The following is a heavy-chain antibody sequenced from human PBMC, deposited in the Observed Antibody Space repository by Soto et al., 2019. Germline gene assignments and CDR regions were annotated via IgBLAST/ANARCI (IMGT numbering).Heavy chain of an antibody. V-gene: IGHV4-34*01. CDR1: GGSFSGYY. Sequence: QVPLQQWGAGLLKPSETLSLTCAVYGGSFSGYYWSWIRQPPGKGLEWSGEINHSGSTNYNPSLQSRVTISVDTSKNQFSLKLSSVTAADTAVYYCARGQKRRYYDSSGRPYWYFDLWGRGTLVTVSS. J-gene: IGHJ2*01. CDR2: INHSGST. D-gene: IGHD3-22*01. CDR3: ARGQKRRYYDSSGRPYWYFDL.